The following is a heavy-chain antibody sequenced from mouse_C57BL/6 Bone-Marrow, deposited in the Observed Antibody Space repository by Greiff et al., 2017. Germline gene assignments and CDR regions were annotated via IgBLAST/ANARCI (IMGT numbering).Heavy chain of an antibody. CDR1: GYTFTNYW. CDR2: IYPGGGYT. V-gene: IGHV1-63*01. Sequence: QVQLQQSGAELVRPGTSVKMSCKASGYTFTNYWIGWAKQRPGHGLEWIGDIYPGGGYTNYNEKFKGQATLTADKSSRTAYMQFSSLTSEDSAIYYCARYYYGFAYWGQGTLVTVSA. CDR3: ARYYYGFAY. J-gene: IGHJ3*01. D-gene: IGHD1-1*01.